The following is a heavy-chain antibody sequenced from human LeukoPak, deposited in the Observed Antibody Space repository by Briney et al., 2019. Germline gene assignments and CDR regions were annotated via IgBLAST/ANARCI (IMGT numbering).Heavy chain of an antibody. CDR2: MNPNSGNT. J-gene: IGHJ4*02. CDR1: GYTFTGYY. Sequence: GASVKVSCKASGYTFTGYYMHWVRQAPGQGLEWMGWMNPNSGNTGYAQKFQGRVTMTRNTSISTAYMELSSLRSEDTAVYYCASTVFSGGTALTWWGQGTLVTVSS. V-gene: IGHV1-8*02. CDR3: ASTVFSGGTALTW. D-gene: IGHD2-15*01.